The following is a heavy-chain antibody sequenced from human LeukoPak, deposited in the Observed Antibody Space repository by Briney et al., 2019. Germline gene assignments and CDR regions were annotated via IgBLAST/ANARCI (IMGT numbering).Heavy chain of an antibody. CDR2: IYSGGST. V-gene: IGHV3-53*01. CDR1: GFTVSSNY. Sequence: GGSLRLSCAASGFTVSSNYMSWVRQAPGKGLEWVSVIYSGGSTYYADSVKARSPISRDHSKNKLSLQMNSLRAEDPAVYSCPGKNHTWFAPWGQGTLVTVSS. CDR3: PGKNHTWFAP. D-gene: IGHD1-14*01. J-gene: IGHJ5*02.